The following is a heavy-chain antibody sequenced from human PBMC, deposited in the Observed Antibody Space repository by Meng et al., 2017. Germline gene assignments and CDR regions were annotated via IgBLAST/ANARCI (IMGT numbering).Heavy chain of an antibody. CDR1: GVSFSDSD. V-gene: IGHV3-73*01. CDR3: TIYMRGHI. D-gene: IGHD2/OR15-2a*01. Sequence: GGSLRLSCAVSGVSFSDSDIHWVRQASGKGLEWVGRIGGKPNRYAAAYAASVRGTFTISRDDSKNTAYLQMNSLKTEDTAVYFCTIYMRGHIWGQGTMVTVSS. J-gene: IGHJ3*02. CDR2: IGGKPNRYAA.